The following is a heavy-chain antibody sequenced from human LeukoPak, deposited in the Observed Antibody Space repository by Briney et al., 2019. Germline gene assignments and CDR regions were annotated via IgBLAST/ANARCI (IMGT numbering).Heavy chain of an antibody. Sequence: ASVKVSCKASGGTFSSYAISWVRQAPGQGLEWMGGIIPIFGTVNYAQKSQGRVTITADESTSTAYMELSSLRSEDTAVYYCARDIVVVPAASPYYYYYGMDVWGQGTTVTVSS. D-gene: IGHD2-2*01. CDR3: ARDIVVVPAASPYYYYYGMDV. V-gene: IGHV1-69*13. CDR1: GGTFSSYA. CDR2: IIPIFGTV. J-gene: IGHJ6*02.